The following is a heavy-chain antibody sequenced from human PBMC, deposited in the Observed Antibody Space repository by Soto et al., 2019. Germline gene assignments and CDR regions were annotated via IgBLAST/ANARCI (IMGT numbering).Heavy chain of an antibody. V-gene: IGHV4-38-2*01. J-gene: IGHJ4*02. CDR2: IYHSGST. Sequence: SETLSLTCAVSGYSISSGYYWGWIRQPPGKGLEWIGSIYHSGSTYYNPSLKSRVTISVDTSKNQFYLKLSSVTAADTAVYYCARVGRGSKWIREYYFDYLGQGTLVTVSS. CDR1: GYSISSGYY. D-gene: IGHD5-18*01. CDR3: ARVGRGSKWIREYYFDY.